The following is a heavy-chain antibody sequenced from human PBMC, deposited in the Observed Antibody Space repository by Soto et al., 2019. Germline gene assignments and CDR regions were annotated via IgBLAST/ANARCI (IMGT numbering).Heavy chain of an antibody. CDR1: GVTVRSYV. V-gene: IGHV3-33*01. CDR2: IWYDGSNK. J-gene: IGHJ4*02. D-gene: IGHD3-16*02. Sequence: PGCSMRLGCASCGVTVRSYVMHGVLQATGKGLEWVAVIWYDGSNKYYADSVKGRFTISRDNSKNTLYLQMNSLRAEDTAVYYCARDELRLGELSLYEPDYSGQGTLVTVSS. CDR3: ARDELRLGELSLYEPDY.